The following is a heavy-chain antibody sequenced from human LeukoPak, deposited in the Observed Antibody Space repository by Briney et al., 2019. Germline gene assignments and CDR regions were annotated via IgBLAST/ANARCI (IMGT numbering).Heavy chain of an antibody. J-gene: IGHJ3*02. Sequence: ASVKVSCKASGGTFSSYAISWVRQAPGQGLEWMGGIIPIFGTANYAQKFQGRVTITADESTSTAYMELSSLRSEDTAVYYCASSYYYDSSGYYYSGFGAFDIWGQGTMVTVPS. V-gene: IGHV1-69*13. D-gene: IGHD3-22*01. CDR1: GGTFSSYA. CDR2: IIPIFGTA. CDR3: ASSYYYDSSGYYYSGFGAFDI.